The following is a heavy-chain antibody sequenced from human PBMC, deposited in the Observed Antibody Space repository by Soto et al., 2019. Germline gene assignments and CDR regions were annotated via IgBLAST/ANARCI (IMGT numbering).Heavy chain of an antibody. J-gene: IGHJ3*02. CDR1: GGSVTSDRYY. D-gene: IGHD3-10*01. V-gene: IGHV4-61*01. CDR3: ATPAGGAFDI. CDR2: VYYDGST. Sequence: SETLSLTCTVSGGSVTSDRYYWSWIRQPPGKGLEWIGYVYYDGSTNYNPSPKSRVIISLDTSKRQFSLRLTSLTAADTAVYYCATPAGGAFDIWGPGTMVTVSS.